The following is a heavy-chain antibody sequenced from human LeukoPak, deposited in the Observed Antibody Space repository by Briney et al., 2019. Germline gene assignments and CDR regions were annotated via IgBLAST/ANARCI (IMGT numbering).Heavy chain of an antibody. V-gene: IGHV3-21*01. CDR2: ISSSSSYI. CDR3: ASTLLWFGVFDY. CDR1: GFTFSSYS. D-gene: IGHD3-10*01. J-gene: IGHJ4*02. Sequence: GGSLRLSCAASGFTFSSYSMNWVRQAPGKGLEWVSSISSSSSYIYYADSVKGRFTISRDNAKNSLYLQMNSLRAEDTAVYYCASTLLWFGVFDYWGQGTLVTVSS.